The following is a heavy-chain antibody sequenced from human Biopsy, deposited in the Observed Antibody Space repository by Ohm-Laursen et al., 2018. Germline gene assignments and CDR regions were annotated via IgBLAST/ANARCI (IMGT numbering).Heavy chain of an antibody. D-gene: IGHD2-15*01. CDR2: IYSEDSDP. V-gene: IGHV5-51*01. CDR3: VRTVSPRHCSGGYCAAGWFDS. CDR1: SDCFINYW. Sequence: EFLMLSCNGSSDCFINYWLGRVRPMPGEGLGYMGIIYSEDSDPRYSPSFQGQVIISVNMSISTAYLQWNSLKASDSGMYSCVRTVSPRHCSGGYCAAGWFDSWGQGTLVTVSS. J-gene: IGHJ5*01.